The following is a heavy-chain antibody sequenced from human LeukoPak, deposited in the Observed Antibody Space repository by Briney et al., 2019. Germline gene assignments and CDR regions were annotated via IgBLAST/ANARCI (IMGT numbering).Heavy chain of an antibody. D-gene: IGHD6-19*01. CDR3: ARDYQTVAGTDGGAFDI. CDR2: IHSDGSIT. J-gene: IGHJ3*02. CDR1: GFIFSNYW. V-gene: IGHV3-74*01. Sequence: GGSLRLSCAASGFIFSNYWMHWVRQAPGKGLVWVSRIHSDGSITAYADSVKGRFTISRDNSKNTLYLQMNSLRAEDTAVYYCARDYQTVAGTDGGAFDIWGQGTMVTVSS.